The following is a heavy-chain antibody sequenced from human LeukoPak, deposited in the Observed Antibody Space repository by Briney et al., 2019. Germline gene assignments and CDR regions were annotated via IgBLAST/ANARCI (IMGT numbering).Heavy chain of an antibody. CDR2: ISWNSGSI. Sequence: GRSLRLSCAASGFTFDDYAMHWVRQAPGKGLEWVSGISWNSGSIGYADSVKGRFTISRDNAKNSLYLQMNSLRAEDTALYYCAKDIGQLPHLYYFDYWGQGTLVTVSS. J-gene: IGHJ4*02. CDR1: GFTFDDYA. CDR3: AKDIGQLPHLYYFDY. V-gene: IGHV3-9*01. D-gene: IGHD6-6*01.